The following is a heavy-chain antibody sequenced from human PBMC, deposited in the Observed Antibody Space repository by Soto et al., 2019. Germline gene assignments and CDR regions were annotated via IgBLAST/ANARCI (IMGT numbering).Heavy chain of an antibody. Sequence: EVQLVESGGGLVQPGRSLRLSCAASGFTFDDYAMHWVRQAPGKGLEWVSGISWNSGSIGYADSVKGQFTISRDNAKNSLYLQMNSLRAEDTALYYCAKDRYGSGSSPWDVWGKGTTVTVSS. V-gene: IGHV3-9*01. CDR1: GFTFDDYA. CDR2: ISWNSGSI. D-gene: IGHD3-10*01. J-gene: IGHJ6*04. CDR3: AKDRYGSGSSPWDV.